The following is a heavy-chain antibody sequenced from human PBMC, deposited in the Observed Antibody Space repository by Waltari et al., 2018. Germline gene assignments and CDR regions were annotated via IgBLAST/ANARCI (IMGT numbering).Heavy chain of an antibody. V-gene: IGHV3-53*01. J-gene: IGHJ4*02. CDR2: SYSGCST. CDR3: ARDPHGLNGVD. D-gene: IGHD7-27*01. CDR1: GFTVSSNY. Sequence: EVQLVESGGGLIQPGGSLRLSCAASGFTVSSNYMSWVSQAPGQGVGGVSYSYSGCSTYYADSVKGLFTISRDNSKNTLYLQMNSLRAKDTAVYYCARDPHGLNGVDWGQGTLVTVSS.